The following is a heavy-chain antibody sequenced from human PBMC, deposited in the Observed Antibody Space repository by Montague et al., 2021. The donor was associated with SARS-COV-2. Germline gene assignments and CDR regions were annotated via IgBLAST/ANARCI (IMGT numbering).Heavy chain of an antibody. J-gene: IGHJ4*02. Sequence: SLRLSCAASGFTLSSHWMSWVRQAPGKGLEWVANIEADGRNGYYVGAMGGRFTISRDNARSSLYLQLNNLRAEDTAVYYCVRDRRGGMGSDYWGQGTLVTVSS. D-gene: IGHD2-15*01. CDR3: VRDRRGGMGSDY. CDR2: IEADGRNG. V-gene: IGHV3-7*03. CDR1: GFTLSSHW.